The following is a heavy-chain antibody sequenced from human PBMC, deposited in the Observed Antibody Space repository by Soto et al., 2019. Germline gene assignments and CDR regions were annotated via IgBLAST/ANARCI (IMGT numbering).Heavy chain of an antibody. Sequence: EVPLVESGGGLVQPGGSLRLSCAASGFTVSSNYMTWVRQAPGKGLEWVSVIYSGGSTYYADSVKGRFTISRDNSKNALYLQMNSLRAEDTAVYYCARGLGGGYFDSWGQGTLVTVSS. V-gene: IGHV3-66*01. CDR2: IYSGGST. CDR3: ARGLGGGYFDS. CDR1: GFTVSSNY. D-gene: IGHD3-10*01. J-gene: IGHJ4*02.